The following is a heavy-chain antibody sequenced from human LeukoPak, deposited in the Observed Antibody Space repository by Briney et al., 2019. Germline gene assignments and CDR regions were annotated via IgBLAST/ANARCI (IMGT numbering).Heavy chain of an antibody. CDR1: GGSISSGGYY. D-gene: IGHD5-12*01. V-gene: IGHV4-31*03. Sequence: SETLSLTCTVSGGSISSGGYYWSWIRQHPGKGLEWIGYIYYSGSTYYNPSLKSRVTISVDTSKNQFSLKLSSVTAADTAVYYCASSSGATITYYHYGMDVWGQGTTVTVSS. J-gene: IGHJ6*02. CDR2: IYYSGST. CDR3: ASSSGATITYYHYGMDV.